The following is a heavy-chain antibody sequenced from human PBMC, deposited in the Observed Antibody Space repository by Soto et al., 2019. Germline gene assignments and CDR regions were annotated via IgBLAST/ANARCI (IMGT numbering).Heavy chain of an antibody. J-gene: IGHJ5*02. D-gene: IGHD1-26*01. CDR2: IIPIFGTA. CDR3: ARSESSTTDWFDP. Sequence: GASVKVSCKASGGTFSSYAISWVRQAPGQGLEWMGGIIPIFGTANYAQKLQGRVTITADESTSTAYMELSSLRSEDTAVYYCARSESSTTDWFDPWGQGTLVTVSS. CDR1: GGTFSSYA. V-gene: IGHV1-69*13.